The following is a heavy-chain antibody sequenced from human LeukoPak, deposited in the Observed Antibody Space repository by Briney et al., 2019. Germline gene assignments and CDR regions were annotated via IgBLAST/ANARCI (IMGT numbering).Heavy chain of an antibody. CDR1: GFTVSSNY. V-gene: IGHV3-53*01. CDR3: AKELGTSCFDY. J-gene: IGHJ4*02. D-gene: IGHD2-2*01. CDR2: IYSGGST. Sequence: PGGSLRLSCAASGFTVSSNYMSWVRQAPGKGLEWVSVIYSGGSTYYADPVKGRFTISRDNSKNTLYLQMNNLRAEDTAVYYCAKELGTSCFDYWGQGTLVTVSS.